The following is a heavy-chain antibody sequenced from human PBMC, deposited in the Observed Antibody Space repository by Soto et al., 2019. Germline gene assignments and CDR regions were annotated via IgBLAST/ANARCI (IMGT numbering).Heavy chain of an antibody. D-gene: IGHD4-17*01. CDR1: GGSISSSSYY. J-gene: IGHJ3*02. V-gene: IGHV4-39*01. CDR2: IYYSGST. CDR3: ARPLEKLTTVTKINAFDI. Sequence: QLQLQESGPGLVKPSETLSLTCTVSGGSISSSSYYWGWIRQPPGKGLEWIGSIYYSGSTYYNPSLKSRVTISVDTSKNQFSLKLSSVTAADTAVYYCARPLEKLTTVTKINAFDIWGQGTMVTVSS.